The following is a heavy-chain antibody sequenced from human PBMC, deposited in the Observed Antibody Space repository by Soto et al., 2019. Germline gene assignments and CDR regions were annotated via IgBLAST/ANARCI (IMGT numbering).Heavy chain of an antibody. Sequence: PSETLSLTCTVSGGSISSGDYYWSWIRQPPGKGLEWIGYIYYSGSTYYNPSLKSRVTISVDTSKNQFSLKLSSVTAADTAVYYCARAHTIFGVVITHYGMHVWGQGTTVTVSS. CDR1: GGSISSGDYY. V-gene: IGHV4-30-4*01. CDR2: IYYSGST. D-gene: IGHD3-3*01. CDR3: ARAHTIFGVVITHYGMHV. J-gene: IGHJ6*02.